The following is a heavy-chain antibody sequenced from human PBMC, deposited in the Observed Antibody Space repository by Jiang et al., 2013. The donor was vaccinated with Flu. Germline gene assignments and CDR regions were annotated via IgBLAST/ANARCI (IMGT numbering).Heavy chain of an antibody. V-gene: IGHV3-64D*06. D-gene: IGHD3-16*02. Sequence: VQLVESGGGLVQPGGSLRLSCSASGFTFSSYAMHWVRQAPGKGLEYVSAISSNGGSTYYADSVKGRFTISRDNSKNTLYLQMSSLRAEDTAVYYCVRPARVWGSYRLFSLLPLFDYWGQGTLVTVSS. J-gene: IGHJ4*02. CDR1: GFTFSSYA. CDR2: ISSNGGST. CDR3: VRPARVWGSYRLFSLLPLFDY.